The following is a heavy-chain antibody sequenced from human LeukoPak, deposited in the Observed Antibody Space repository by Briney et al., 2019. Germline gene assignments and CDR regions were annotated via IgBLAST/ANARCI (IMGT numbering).Heavy chain of an antibody. CDR2: IRAFNGNT. V-gene: IGHV1-18*01. J-gene: IGHJ6*03. CDR1: GYTFTSLS. Sequence: ASLKVSCKASGYTFTSLSFSWVRQSPGQGLEWMAWIRAFNGNTNYAQKFPDRVTMTTDTSTGTAYMELRSLRSDDTGVYYCAVGGVYCSGGACYSCSSAYMDVWGKGTTVTVSS. CDR3: AVGGVYCSGGACYSCSSAYMDV. D-gene: IGHD2-15*01.